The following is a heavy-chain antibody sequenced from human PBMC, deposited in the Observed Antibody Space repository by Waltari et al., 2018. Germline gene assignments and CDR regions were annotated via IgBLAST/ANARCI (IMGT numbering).Heavy chain of an antibody. CDR1: EFTFGLYW. V-gene: IGHV3-74*01. CDR3: ARGARRTSQTTGWWYFDL. J-gene: IGHJ2*01. D-gene: IGHD4-17*01. CDR2: SNSDGSSI. Sequence: EVQLVESGGGLVQPGGSLRLSCEASEFTFGLYWLHWVRQVPGKGLEWVSRSNSDGSSISYADSVKGRFTISKDNARNTVYLQMDSLRAEDTAIYYCARGARRTSQTTGWWYFDLWGRGTLLTVSS.